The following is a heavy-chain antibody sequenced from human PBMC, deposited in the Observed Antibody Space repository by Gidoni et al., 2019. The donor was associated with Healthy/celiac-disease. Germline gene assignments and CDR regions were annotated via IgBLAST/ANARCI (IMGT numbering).Heavy chain of an antibody. CDR2: IFSNDEK. CDR1: GFSLSTARMG. CDR3: ARVLWFGELFPYYYYNGMDV. J-gene: IGHJ6*02. Sequence: QVTLKESGPVLVKPTETLTLTCTVSGFSLSTARMGVSWIRQPPGKALEWLAHIFSNDEKSYSTSLKSRLTISKDTSKSQVVLTMTNMDPVDTATYYCARVLWFGELFPYYYYNGMDVWGQGTTVTVSS. V-gene: IGHV2-26*01. D-gene: IGHD3-10*01.